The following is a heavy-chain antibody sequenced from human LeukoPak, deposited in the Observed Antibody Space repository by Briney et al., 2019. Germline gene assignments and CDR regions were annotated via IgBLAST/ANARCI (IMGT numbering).Heavy chain of an antibody. Sequence: GKSLRLSCAASGFTFNTYGMHWVRQAPGKGLGWVAVIWSDGSHQTYADSVRGRFTISRDNSKSTLYLQMNSLRTEDTAVYYCATDRGGYPFDYWGQGTLVTVSS. J-gene: IGHJ4*02. D-gene: IGHD1-26*01. CDR1: GFTFNTYG. CDR2: IWSDGSHQ. CDR3: ATDRGGYPFDY. V-gene: IGHV3-33*01.